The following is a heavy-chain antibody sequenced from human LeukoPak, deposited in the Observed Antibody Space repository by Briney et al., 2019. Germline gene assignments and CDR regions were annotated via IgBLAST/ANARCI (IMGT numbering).Heavy chain of an antibody. V-gene: IGHV3-7*01. CDR3: ARDNSGVYAIPGGRYYYYMDV. D-gene: IGHD2-8*01. J-gene: IGHJ6*03. CDR1: GFTFSSYS. Sequence: GGSLRLSCAASGFTFSSYSMSWVRQAPGKGLEWVANIKQDRSEKYYVDSVKGRFTISRGNAKNSLYLQMNSLRAEDTAVYYCARDNSGVYAIPGGRYYYYMDVWGKGTTDTVSS. CDR2: IKQDRSEK.